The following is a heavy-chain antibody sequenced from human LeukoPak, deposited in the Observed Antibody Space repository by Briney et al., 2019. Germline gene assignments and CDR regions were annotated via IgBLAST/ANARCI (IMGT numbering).Heavy chain of an antibody. CDR1: GYSFTTYW. J-gene: IGHJ4*02. CDR3: TRQFRDSSGYYSYYFDY. D-gene: IGHD3-22*01. Sequence: GESLKISCKGSGYSFTTYWIGWVRQMPGRGLEWMGIIYPGDSDTRYSPSFQGQVTISADKSISTAYLQWSSLKASDTAMYYCTRQFRDSSGYYSYYFDYWGQGTLVTVSS. V-gene: IGHV5-51*01. CDR2: IYPGDSDT.